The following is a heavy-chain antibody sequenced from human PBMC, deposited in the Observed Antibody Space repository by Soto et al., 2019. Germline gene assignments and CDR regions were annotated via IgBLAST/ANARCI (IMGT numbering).Heavy chain of an antibody. CDR1: GFTFSTFV. Sequence: EVQLLESGGGWVQPGGSLRLSCAASGFTFSTFVMTWVRQVPGEGLEWVSSITGSGNSAYYADSVKGRFTISRDNSKNTLYLQMRSLGADDTAAYYCAVHLGENYYTMDVWGQGTTVTVSS. CDR2: ITGSGNSA. V-gene: IGHV3-23*01. D-gene: IGHD3-10*01. CDR3: AVHLGENYYTMDV. J-gene: IGHJ6*02.